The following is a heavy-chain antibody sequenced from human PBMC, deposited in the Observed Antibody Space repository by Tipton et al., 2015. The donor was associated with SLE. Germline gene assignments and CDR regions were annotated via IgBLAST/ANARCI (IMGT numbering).Heavy chain of an antibody. CDR2: LYYSGNT. D-gene: IGHD4-23*01. CDR3: ARHGMVNYYYYGMDV. CDR1: GGSIRSSRHF. J-gene: IGHJ6*02. V-gene: IGHV4-39*01. Sequence: TLSLTCTVSGGSIRSSRHFWGWIRQPPGKGLEWIGVLYYSGNTYYNPSLKSPVTLSVDKSKNQFSLKLRSVTAADTAVYYCARHGMVNYYYYGMDVWGQGTTVTVSS.